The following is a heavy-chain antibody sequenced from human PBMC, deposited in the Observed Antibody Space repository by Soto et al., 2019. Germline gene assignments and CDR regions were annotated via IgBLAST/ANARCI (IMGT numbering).Heavy chain of an antibody. Sequence: QVQLVQSGAEVKKPGSSVKVSCKASGGTFSSYAISWVRQAPGQGLEWMGGIIAIFGTANYAQKFQGRVTITADESTSTAYMELRSLRSDDTAVYYCATTIYDFWRGYYYYYGMDVWGQGPTVTVSS. CDR1: GGTFSSYA. CDR3: ATTIYDFWRGYYYYYGMDV. J-gene: IGHJ6*02. V-gene: IGHV1-69*01. CDR2: IIAIFGTA. D-gene: IGHD3-3*01.